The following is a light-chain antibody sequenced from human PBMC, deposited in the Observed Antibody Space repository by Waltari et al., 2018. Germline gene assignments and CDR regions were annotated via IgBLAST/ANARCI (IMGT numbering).Light chain of an antibody. J-gene: IGKJ4*01. CDR2: AAS. CDR3: QQYDGSVVT. CDR1: QYITASW. Sequence: EIVLTQSPGTLSLSPGESVTLYCRASQYITASWITWYHQKPGQAPRLLIHAASSRAPGVPDRFSGSGAGTDFTLTISRLEPEDSAVYYCQQYDGSVVTFGGGTKVEIK. V-gene: IGKV3-20*01.